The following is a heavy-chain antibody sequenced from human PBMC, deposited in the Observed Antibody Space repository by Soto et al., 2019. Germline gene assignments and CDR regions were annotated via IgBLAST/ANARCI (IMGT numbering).Heavy chain of an antibody. Sequence: GGSLRLSCAASGFTFSSYAMSWVRQAPGKGLEWVSAISGSGGSTYYADSVKGRFTISRDNSKNTLYLQMNSLRAEDTAVYYCAKGRWTRSGSYQGYYYYGMDVWGQGTTVTVSS. D-gene: IGHD1-26*01. J-gene: IGHJ6*02. CDR2: ISGSGGST. CDR3: AKGRWTRSGSYQGYYYYGMDV. V-gene: IGHV3-23*01. CDR1: GFTFSSYA.